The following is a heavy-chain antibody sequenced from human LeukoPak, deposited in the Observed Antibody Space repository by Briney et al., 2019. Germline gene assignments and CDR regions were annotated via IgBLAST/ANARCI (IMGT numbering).Heavy chain of an antibody. CDR2: INHSVST. CDR1: GGSFSGYY. J-gene: IGHJ4*02. Sequence: SETLSLTCAVYGGSFSGYYWSWIRQPPGKGLEGIGEINHSVSTNYNPSLKSRVTISVDTSKNQFSLKLSSVTAGDTAVYYCARVYGDYLVPDYWGQGTLVTVSS. CDR3: ARVYGDYLVPDY. D-gene: IGHD4-17*01. V-gene: IGHV4-34*01.